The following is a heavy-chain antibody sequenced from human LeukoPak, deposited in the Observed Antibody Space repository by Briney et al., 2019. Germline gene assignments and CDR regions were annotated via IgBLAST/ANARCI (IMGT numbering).Heavy chain of an antibody. V-gene: IGHV3-30*18. D-gene: IGHD2-2*01. Sequence: GRSLRLSCAASGFIFSDYGVHWVRQAPGKGLGWVAVVSSDGSVTYYIDSVKGRFTVSRDNSKNTLYLQMNSLRVEDTAAYYCTKEDAVAPPRYAFDVWGQGTMVTVSS. CDR2: VSSDGSVT. J-gene: IGHJ3*01. CDR1: GFIFSDYG. CDR3: TKEDAVAPPRYAFDV.